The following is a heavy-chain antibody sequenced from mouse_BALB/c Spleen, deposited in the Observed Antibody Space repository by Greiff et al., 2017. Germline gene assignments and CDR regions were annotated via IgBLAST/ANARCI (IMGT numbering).Heavy chain of an antibody. J-gene: IGHJ4*01. CDR3: TQEGYYYAMDY. CDR1: GYTFTSYW. V-gene: IGHV1-69*02. CDR2: IYPSDSYT. Sequence: VQLQQPGAELVRPGASVKLSCKASGYTFTSYWINWVKQRPGQGLEWIGNIYPSDSYTNYNQKFKDKATLTVDKSSSTAYMQLSSPTSEDSAVYYCTQEGYYYAMDYWGQGTSVTVSS.